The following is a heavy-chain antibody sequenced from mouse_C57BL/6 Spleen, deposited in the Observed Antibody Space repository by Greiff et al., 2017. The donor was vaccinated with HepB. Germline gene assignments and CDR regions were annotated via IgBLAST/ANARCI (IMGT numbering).Heavy chain of an antibody. CDR3: ASTYGNSYYYAMDY. V-gene: IGHV5-17*01. CDR2: ISSGSSTI. Sequence: EVMLVESGGGLVKPGGSLKLSCAASGFTFSDYGMHWVRQAPEKGLEWVAYISSGSSTIYYADTVKGRFTISRDNAKNTLFLQMTSLRSEDTAMYYCASTYGNSYYYAMDYWGQGTSVTVSS. CDR1: GFTFSDYG. J-gene: IGHJ4*01. D-gene: IGHD2-1*01.